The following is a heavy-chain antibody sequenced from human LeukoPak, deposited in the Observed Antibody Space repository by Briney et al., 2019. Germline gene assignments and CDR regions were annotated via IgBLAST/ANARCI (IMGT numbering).Heavy chain of an antibody. CDR2: INHSGST. Sequence: SETLSLTCAVYGGSFSGYYWSWIRQPPGKGLEWIGEINHSGSTNYNPSLKSRVTISVDTSKNQFSLKLSSVTAADTAVYYCARDSQYYYYGMDVWGQGNTVTVSS. D-gene: IGHD1-26*01. V-gene: IGHV4-34*01. J-gene: IGHJ6*02. CDR1: GGSFSGYY. CDR3: ARDSQYYYYGMDV.